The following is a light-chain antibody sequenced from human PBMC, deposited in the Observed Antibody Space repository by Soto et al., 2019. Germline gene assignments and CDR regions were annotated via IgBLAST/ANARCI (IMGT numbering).Light chain of an antibody. CDR1: SSDVGGYNY. Sequence: QSVLTQPRSVSGSPGQSVTISCTGTSSDVGGYNYVSWYQQHPGKAPKLMIYDVSKRPSGVPDRFSGSKSGNTASLTISGLQAEDEADYHCCSYAGSYTYVFGAGTKLTVL. V-gene: IGLV2-11*01. J-gene: IGLJ2*01. CDR2: DVS. CDR3: CSYAGSYTYV.